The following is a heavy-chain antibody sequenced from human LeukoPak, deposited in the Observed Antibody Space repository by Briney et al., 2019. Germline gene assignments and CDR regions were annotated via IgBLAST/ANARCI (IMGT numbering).Heavy chain of an antibody. J-gene: IGHJ4*02. Sequence: SETLSLTCAVYGGSFSGYYWSWIRQPPGKGLEWIGEINHSGSTNYNPSLKSRVTISVDTSKNQFSLKLSSVTAADTAVYYCARVVGRDGGRADSDFDYWGQGTLVTVSS. D-gene: IGHD3-10*01. V-gene: IGHV4-34*01. CDR1: GGSFSGYY. CDR2: INHSGST. CDR3: ARVVGRDGGRADSDFDY.